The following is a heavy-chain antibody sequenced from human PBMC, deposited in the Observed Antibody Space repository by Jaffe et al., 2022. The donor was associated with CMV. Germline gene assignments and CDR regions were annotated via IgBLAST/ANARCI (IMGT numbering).Heavy chain of an antibody. Sequence: QLQLQESGPGLVKPSETLSLTCTVSGGSISSSSYYWGWIRQPPGKGLEWIGSIYYSGSTYYNPSLKSRVTISVDTSKNQFSLKLSSVTAADTAVYYCASSQWLVPTKNWGQGTLVTVSS. CDR1: GGSISSSSYY. CDR3: ASSQWLVPTKN. D-gene: IGHD6-19*01. CDR2: IYYSGST. J-gene: IGHJ4*02. V-gene: IGHV4-39*01.